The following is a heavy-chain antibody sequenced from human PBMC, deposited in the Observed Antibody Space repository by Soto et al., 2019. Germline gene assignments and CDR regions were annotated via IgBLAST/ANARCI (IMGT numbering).Heavy chain of an antibody. CDR2: ISYDGSNK. Sequence: GSLRLSCAASGFTFSSYGMHWVRQAPGKGLEWVAVISYDGSNKYYADSVKGRFTISRDNSKNTLYLQMNSLRAEDTAVYYCAKDRRITMIGGMEWYFDYWGQGT. V-gene: IGHV3-30*18. CDR3: AKDRRITMIGGMEWYFDY. J-gene: IGHJ4*02. D-gene: IGHD3-22*01. CDR1: GFTFSSYG.